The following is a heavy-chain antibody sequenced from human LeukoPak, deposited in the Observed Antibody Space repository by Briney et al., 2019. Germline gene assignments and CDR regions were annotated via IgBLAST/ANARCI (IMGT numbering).Heavy chain of an antibody. CDR1: GFAFSTQG. V-gene: IGHV3-33*06. Sequence: GRSLRLSCATSGFAFSTQGMHWVRQAPGKGLEWVAAIWHDGNNKYYVDFVKGRFTISRDNSKNTVYLQMNSLRAEDTAVYYCAKEAGGPPRGYFQHWGQGTLVTVSS. D-gene: IGHD3-16*01. CDR2: IWHDGNNK. J-gene: IGHJ1*01. CDR3: AKEAGGPPRGYFQH.